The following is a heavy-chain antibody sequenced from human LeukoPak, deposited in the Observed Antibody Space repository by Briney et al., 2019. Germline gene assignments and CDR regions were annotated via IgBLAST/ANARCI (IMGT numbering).Heavy chain of an antibody. Sequence: ASVKVSCKASGYTFTGYYMHWVRQAPGQGLEWMGRLNPNYRDTNFAQRFQGRVTVTRDTTITTAFMEVNNLRSDDTAIYYCARGAYDYDAFDIWGQGTLVTVSS. J-gene: IGHJ3*02. CDR2: LNPNYRDT. CDR3: ARGAYDYDAFDI. V-gene: IGHV1-2*06. D-gene: IGHD4-11*01. CDR1: GYTFTGYY.